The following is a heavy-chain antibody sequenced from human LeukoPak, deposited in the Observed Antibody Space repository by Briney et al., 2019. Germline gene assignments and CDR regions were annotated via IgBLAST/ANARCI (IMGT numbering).Heavy chain of an antibody. CDR1: EFTFSSYA. V-gene: IGHV3-23*01. D-gene: IGHD3-10*01. J-gene: IGHJ4*02. CDR2: ISGSGGST. CDR3: AKGRRWFGELQPLDY. Sequence: GGSLRLSCAASEFTFSSYAMSWVRQAPGKGLEWVSAISGSGGSTYYADSVKGRFTISRDNSKNTLYLQMNSLRAEDTAVYYCAKGRRWFGELQPLDYWGQGTLVTVSS.